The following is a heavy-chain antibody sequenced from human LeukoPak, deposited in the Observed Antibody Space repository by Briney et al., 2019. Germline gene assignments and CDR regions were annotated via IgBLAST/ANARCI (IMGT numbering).Heavy chain of an antibody. Sequence: PSETLSLTCTVSGGSTSSYYRSWLRQPPGQGLEWIGHIYYTGSTTYNPSLKSRVTISVDTSKNQFSLKLSSVTAADTAVYYCAGYRSGWYRDFDYWGQGTLVTVSS. V-gene: IGHV4-59*01. CDR3: AGYRSGWYRDFDY. J-gene: IGHJ4*02. CDR2: IYYTGST. D-gene: IGHD6-19*01. CDR1: GGSTSSYY.